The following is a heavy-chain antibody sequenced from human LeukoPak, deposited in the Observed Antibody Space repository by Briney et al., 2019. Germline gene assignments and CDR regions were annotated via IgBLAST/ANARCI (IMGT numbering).Heavy chain of an antibody. V-gene: IGHV3-23*01. D-gene: IGHD4-17*01. CDR3: AKAAYGDYAGAFDI. CDR1: GFTFSTYA. CDR2: ISGSGDIT. Sequence: GGSLRLSCAASGFTFSTYAMSWVRQAPGRGLEWVSAISGSGDITYYAESVKGRFTISRDSSKNTLYLQMNSLRAEDTAVYYCAKAAYGDYAGAFDIWGQGTMVIVSS. J-gene: IGHJ3*02.